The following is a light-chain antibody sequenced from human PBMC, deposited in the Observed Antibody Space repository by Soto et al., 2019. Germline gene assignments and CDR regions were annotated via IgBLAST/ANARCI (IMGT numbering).Light chain of an antibody. CDR2: AAS. V-gene: IGKV1-9*01. Sequence: DIQLTQSPSILSASVGDRFTVTCRSSQGISSSLAWYQQRPGKAPKLLIYAASTLQTGVPSRFSGSGSGTEFTLTISSLQPEDVATYYCQHLNSYPPFGPGTKVDIK. CDR3: QHLNSYPP. J-gene: IGKJ3*01. CDR1: QGISSS.